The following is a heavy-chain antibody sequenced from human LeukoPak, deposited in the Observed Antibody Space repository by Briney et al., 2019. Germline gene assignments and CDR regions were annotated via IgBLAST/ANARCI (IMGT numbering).Heavy chain of an antibody. CDR2: INHSGST. Sequence: PSETLSLTCAVYGGSFSGYYWSWIRQPPGKGLEWIGEINHSGSTNYNPSLKSRVTISVDTSKNQFSLKLSSVTAADTAVYYCARAGYGHDAFDIWGQGTMVTVSS. CDR1: GGSFSGYY. V-gene: IGHV4-34*01. D-gene: IGHD1-1*01. J-gene: IGHJ3*02. CDR3: ARAGYGHDAFDI.